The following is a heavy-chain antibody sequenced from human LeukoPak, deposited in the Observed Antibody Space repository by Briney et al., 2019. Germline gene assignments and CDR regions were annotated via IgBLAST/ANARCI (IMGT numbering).Heavy chain of an antibody. V-gene: IGHV1-69*13. J-gene: IGHJ4*02. CDR3: ARDGAAAGSVDY. CDR1: GGTFSSYA. D-gene: IGHD6-13*01. Sequence: SVKVSCKASGGTFSSYAISWVRQAPGQGLEWMGGIIPIFGTANYAQKFQGRVTITADESTSTAYMELSRLRSDDTAVYYCARDGAAAGSVDYWGQGTLVTVSS. CDR2: IIPIFGTA.